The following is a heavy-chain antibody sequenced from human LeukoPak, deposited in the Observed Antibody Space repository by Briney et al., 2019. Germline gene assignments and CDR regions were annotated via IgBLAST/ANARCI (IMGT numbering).Heavy chain of an antibody. D-gene: IGHD2-21*01. CDR2: VVGNGGTT. V-gene: IGHV3-64*01. CDR3: ARERAYYYFDY. J-gene: IGHJ4*02. Sequence: GSLRPSWEASGFTFTTYTLHLVRQAPGKGLEYVSAVVGNGGTTYYANSVKGRFTISRDNSKNTVYLQMGSLRAEDTAMYYCARERAYYYFDYWGQGALVTVSS. CDR1: GFTFTTYT.